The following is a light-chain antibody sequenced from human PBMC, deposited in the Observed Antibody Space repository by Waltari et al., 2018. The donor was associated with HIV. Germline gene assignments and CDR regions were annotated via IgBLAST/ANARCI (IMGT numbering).Light chain of an antibody. V-gene: IGLV3-27*01. CDR2: KDT. CDR1: FLTKNY. CDR3: FSSPDNNWV. Sequence: SYELTQPSSVSVSPGQTAKITCSGDFLTKNYVRWFRQKPGQAPIVVIYKDTERPSGIPERLSGSSSGTTVTLTISGAQVEDEADYYCFSSPDNNWVFGGGTKLTVL. J-gene: IGLJ3*02.